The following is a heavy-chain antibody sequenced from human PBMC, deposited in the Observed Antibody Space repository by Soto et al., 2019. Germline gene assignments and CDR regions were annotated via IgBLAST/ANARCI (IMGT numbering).Heavy chain of an antibody. D-gene: IGHD3-22*01. CDR2: ISPYADNT. CDR1: GYTFNSYG. Sequence: QVQLVQSGTEVKKPGASVKVSCKASGYTFNSYGISWVRQAPGQGLEWMGWISPYADNTNYAQNLQGRVTMTTDTSTRTAYMDLRSLRSDDTAVYYCARGGYYDSSGSRNYHYYGMDAWGQGTTVTVS. V-gene: IGHV1-18*01. CDR3: ARGGYYDSSGSRNYHYYGMDA. J-gene: IGHJ6*02.